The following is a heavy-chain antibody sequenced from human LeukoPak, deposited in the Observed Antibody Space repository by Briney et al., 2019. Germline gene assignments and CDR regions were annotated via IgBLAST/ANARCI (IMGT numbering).Heavy chain of an antibody. V-gene: IGHV3-30*04. J-gene: IGHJ6*02. CDR3: AREPPRTAAAVYYYYYGMDV. CDR1: GFTFSSYA. CDR2: ISYDGSNK. D-gene: IGHD6-13*01. Sequence: GGSLRLSCAASGFTFSSYAMHWVRQAPGKGLEWVAVISYDGSNKYYADSVKGRFTISRDNSKNTLYLQMNSLRAEDTAVYYCAREPPRTAAAVYYYYYGMDVWGQGTTVTVSS.